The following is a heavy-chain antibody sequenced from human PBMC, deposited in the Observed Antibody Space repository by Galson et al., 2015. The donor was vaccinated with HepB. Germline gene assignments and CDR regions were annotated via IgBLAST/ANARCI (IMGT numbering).Heavy chain of an antibody. D-gene: IGHD3-22*01. J-gene: IGHJ4*02. CDR2: INPSGGST. V-gene: IGHV1-46*01. Sequence: SVKVSCKASGYTFTSYYMHWVRQAPGQGLEWMGIINPSGGSTSYAQKFQGRVTMTRDTSTSTVYIALSSLRAESTAVYYCASDTYDDSSGYYFDYWGQGTLVTVSS. CDR3: ASDTYDDSSGYYFDY. CDR1: GYTFTSYY.